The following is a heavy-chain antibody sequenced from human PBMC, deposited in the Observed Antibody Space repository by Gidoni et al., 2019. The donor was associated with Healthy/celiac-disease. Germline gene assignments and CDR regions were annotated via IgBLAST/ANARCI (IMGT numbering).Heavy chain of an antibody. Sequence: QVQLVQSGAEVKKPGASVKVSCKASGYTFTSYGISWVRQAPGQGLEWMGWISAYNGNTNYAQKLQGRVTMTTDTSTSTADMELRSLRSDDTAVYYCARRQGGGTTYYYYYMDVWGKGTTVTVSS. J-gene: IGHJ6*03. CDR3: ARRQGGGTTYYYYYMDV. CDR1: GYTFTSYG. D-gene: IGHD1-26*01. V-gene: IGHV1-18*01. CDR2: ISAYNGNT.